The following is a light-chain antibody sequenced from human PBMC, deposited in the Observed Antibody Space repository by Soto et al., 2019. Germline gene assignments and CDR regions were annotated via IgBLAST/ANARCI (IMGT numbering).Light chain of an antibody. V-gene: IGKV3-20*01. CDR3: LQDVSSPWT. CDR1: QTVGGRY. CDR2: GAS. J-gene: IGKJ1*01. Sequence: EIALTQSAATLSLSPGERATLSCRASQTVGGRYLAWFQQKPGQTPRDLIYGASTRAAGVPDKFSGSGSGTDFSLTINRLEPEDFAVYYCLQDVSSPWTFGQGNKVEV.